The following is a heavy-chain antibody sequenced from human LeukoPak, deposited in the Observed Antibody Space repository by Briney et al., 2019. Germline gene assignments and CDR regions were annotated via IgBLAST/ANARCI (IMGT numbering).Heavy chain of an antibody. V-gene: IGHV1-46*01. CDR1: GYTFTSYY. Sequence: ASVKVSCKASGYTFTSYYMHWVRQAPGQGLEWMGIINPSGGSTSYAQKFQGRVTMTRDTSTSTVYMELSSLKSEDTAVYYCARDYSSGRFDPWGQGTLVTVSS. J-gene: IGHJ5*02. CDR3: ARDYSSGRFDP. D-gene: IGHD6-25*01. CDR2: INPSGGST.